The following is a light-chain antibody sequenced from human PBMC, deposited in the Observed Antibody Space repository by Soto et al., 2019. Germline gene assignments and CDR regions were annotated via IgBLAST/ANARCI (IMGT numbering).Light chain of an antibody. CDR3: QQSYRTPT. V-gene: IGKV1-17*03. CDR1: QGISHY. Sequence: DIQMTQSPSAMSASVGDRVTITCRASQGISHYLAWFQQRPGKVPKRLIYGASTLESGVPSRFSGSGSGTEFTLTITSLQPDDFATYYCQQSYRTPTFGQGTRLEIK. J-gene: IGKJ5*01. CDR2: GAS.